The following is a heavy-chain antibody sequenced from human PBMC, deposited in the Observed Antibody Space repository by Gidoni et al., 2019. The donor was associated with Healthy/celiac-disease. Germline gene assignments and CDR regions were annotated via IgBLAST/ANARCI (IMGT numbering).Heavy chain of an antibody. CDR2: ISYDGSNK. D-gene: IGHD3-22*01. V-gene: IGHV3-30*01. J-gene: IGHJ4*02. CDR3: ARDGRVYYYDSSGYYAFFDY. Sequence: QVQLVESGGGVVQPGRSLRLSCAASGFTFSSYALPWVRQAPGKGLEWVAVISYDGSNKYYADSVKGRFTISRDNSKNTLYLQMNSLRAEDTAVYYCARDGRVYYYDSSGYYAFFDYWGQGTLVTVSS. CDR1: GFTFSSYA.